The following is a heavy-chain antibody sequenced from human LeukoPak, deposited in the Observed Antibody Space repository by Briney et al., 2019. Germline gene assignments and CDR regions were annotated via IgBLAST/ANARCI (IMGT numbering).Heavy chain of an antibody. J-gene: IGHJ5*02. Sequence: PGESLQISCKGSGYGSVYSFTSHWIAWVRQMPGKGLEWMGIIYPRDSNTIYSPSFQCQVTISVDTSINTAYLQWVSLKASDTAMYYCARHPIAAGGAYNWFDRWGQGTLVTVSS. V-gene: IGHV5-51*01. CDR1: GYGSVYSFTSHW. CDR2: IYPRDSNT. CDR3: ARHPIAAGGAYNWFDR. D-gene: IGHD6-13*01.